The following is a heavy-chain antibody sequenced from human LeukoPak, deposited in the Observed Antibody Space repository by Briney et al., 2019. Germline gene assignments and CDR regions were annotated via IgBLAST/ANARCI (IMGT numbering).Heavy chain of an antibody. CDR2: FYYSGST. V-gene: IGHV4-30-4*08. J-gene: IGHJ3*02. CDR3: ARLASDLDAFDI. CDR1: GGSISSGDYY. Sequence: SETLSLTCTVSGGSISSGDYYWSWIRQPPGKGLERIGYFYYSGSTYYNPSLKSRVTISVDTSKNQFSLKLSSVTAADTAVYYCARLASDLDAFDIWGQGTMVTVSS.